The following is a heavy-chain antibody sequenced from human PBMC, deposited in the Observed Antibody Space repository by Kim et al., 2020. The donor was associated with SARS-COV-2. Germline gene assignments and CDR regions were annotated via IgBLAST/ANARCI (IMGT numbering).Heavy chain of an antibody. V-gene: IGHV4-34*01. Sequence: GSNYNPSLKSRVTISVDTSKNQVSLRLSSVSAADTAIYYCARGRQGGYFDLWGRGTQVTVSS. CDR2: GS. D-gene: IGHD3-16*01. J-gene: IGHJ2*01. CDR3: ARGRQGGYFDL.